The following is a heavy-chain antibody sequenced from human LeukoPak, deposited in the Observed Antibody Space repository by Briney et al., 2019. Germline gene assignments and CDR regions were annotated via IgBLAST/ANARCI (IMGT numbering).Heavy chain of an antibody. J-gene: IGHJ5*02. CDR3: ARDDGMFDP. Sequence: GGSLRLPCAASGFTVSSNYMSWVRQAPGKGLEWVSLIYSGGDTYYTDSVKGRFTISRDNSKNTVYLQMNILRAADTAVYYCARDDGMFDPWGQGTLVTVSS. CDR2: IYSGGDT. V-gene: IGHV3-53*01. CDR1: GFTVSSNY. D-gene: IGHD1-26*01.